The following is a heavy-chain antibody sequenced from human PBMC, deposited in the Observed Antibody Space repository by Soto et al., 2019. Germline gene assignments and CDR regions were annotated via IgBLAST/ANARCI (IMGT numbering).Heavy chain of an antibody. CDR3: VKPPVITASYYYYDMDV. V-gene: IGHV3-23*04. Sequence: EVQLVESGGNLVQPGGSLRLSCAASGFTFSTYPMSWVRQAPGKGLEWVSGISGSGISTYYTDSVKGRFTISRDNSKNTVFPQMNSLRDEDTAVYYCVKPPVITASYYYYDMDVWGQGTTVTVSS. J-gene: IGHJ6*02. CDR2: ISGSGIST. CDR1: GFTFSTYP. D-gene: IGHD4-4*01.